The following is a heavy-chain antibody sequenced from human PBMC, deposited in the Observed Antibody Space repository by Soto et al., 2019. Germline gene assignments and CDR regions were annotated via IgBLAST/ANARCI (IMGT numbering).Heavy chain of an antibody. CDR1: GYTLTELS. J-gene: IGHJ3*02. CDR2: FDPEDGET. CDR3: ATGFAWSGPYGVGAFDI. D-gene: IGHD3-3*01. Sequence: GASVKVSCKVSGYTLTELSMHWVRQAPGKGLEWMGGFDPEDGETIYAQKFQGRVTMTEDTSTDTAYMELSSLRSEDTAEYYCATGFAWSGPYGVGAFDIWGQGTMVTVSS. V-gene: IGHV1-24*01.